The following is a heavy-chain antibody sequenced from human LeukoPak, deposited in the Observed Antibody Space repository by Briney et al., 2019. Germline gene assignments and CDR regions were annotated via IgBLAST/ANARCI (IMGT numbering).Heavy chain of an antibody. V-gene: IGHV5-51*01. D-gene: IGHD3-10*01. J-gene: IGHJ5*02. CDR3: ARSRVVRGVTYNWFDP. CDR1: GYSFTGYW. Sequence: GESLKISCKGSGYSFTGYWIGWVRQMPGKGLEWMGIIYPGDSDTRYSPSFQGQVTISADKSISTAYLQWSSLKASDTAMYYCARSRVVRGVTYNWFDPWGQGTLVTVSS. CDR2: IYPGDSDT.